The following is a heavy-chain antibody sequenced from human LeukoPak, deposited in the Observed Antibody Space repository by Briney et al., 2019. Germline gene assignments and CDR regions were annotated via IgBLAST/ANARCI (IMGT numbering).Heavy chain of an antibody. V-gene: IGHV3-7*03. D-gene: IGHD3-16*01. J-gene: IGHJ4*02. CDR3: ARERWGYFDY. Sequence: PSGSLTLTCAASGWTFSRYYMSWVRQPPGNGLEWVADIKQDGSEKYNLDPVKGRFTIARDNAKNSLYLQMKSVRAEDTDVYYCARERWGYFDYWGQGTLVTVSS. CDR1: GWTFSRYY. CDR2: IKQDGSEK.